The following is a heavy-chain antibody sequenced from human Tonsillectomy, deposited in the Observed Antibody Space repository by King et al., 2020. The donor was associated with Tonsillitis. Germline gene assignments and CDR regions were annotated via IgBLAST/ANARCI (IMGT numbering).Heavy chain of an antibody. D-gene: IGHD6-19*01. J-gene: IGHJ4*02. CDR1: GGSINSVNYY. V-gene: IGHV4-61*02. CDR3: ARERADANGALAGSFDS. CDR2: IYIIGST. Sequence: VQLQESGPGLVKPSQTLSLTCNVSGGSINSVNYYWSWIRQPAGKGLEWIGRIYIIGSTNYNPSLRSRATISLDTPKNLFSLMLSPVTAADAAVYFCARERADANGALAGSFDSWGQGTLAT.